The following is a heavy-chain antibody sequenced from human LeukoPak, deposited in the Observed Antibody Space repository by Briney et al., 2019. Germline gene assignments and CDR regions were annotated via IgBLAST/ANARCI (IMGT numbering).Heavy chain of an antibody. CDR3: ARRLIIRGRFND. V-gene: IGHV4-34*01. J-gene: IGHJ4*02. CDR2: INHVGST. Sequence: SETLSLTCGVYGGSFTDCFWSWVRQPPGKRLQVIGEINHVGSTNYNPSLKSRVTLSVDKSTNQVSLNLTSVTVADTAVYYCARRLIIRGRFNDWGQGTLVTVSS. D-gene: IGHD3-10*01. CDR1: GGSFTDCF.